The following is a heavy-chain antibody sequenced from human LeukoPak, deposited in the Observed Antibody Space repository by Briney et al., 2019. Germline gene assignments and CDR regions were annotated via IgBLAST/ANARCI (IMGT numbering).Heavy chain of an antibody. CDR2: IYTSGST. V-gene: IGHV4-61*02. CDR3: ARDLAEGYYDSSGYYQDAFDI. CDR1: GGSISSGSYY. Sequence: PSETLSLTCTVSGGSISSGSYYWSWIRQPAGKGLEWIGRIYTSGSTNYNPSLKSRVTISVDTSKNQFSLKLSSVTAADTAVYYCARDLAEGYYDSSGYYQDAFDIWGQGTMVTVSS. D-gene: IGHD3-22*01. J-gene: IGHJ3*02.